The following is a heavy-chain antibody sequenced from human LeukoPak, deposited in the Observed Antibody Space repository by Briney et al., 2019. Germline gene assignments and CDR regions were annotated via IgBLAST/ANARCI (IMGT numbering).Heavy chain of an antibody. CDR2: INHSGST. CDR1: GGSFSGYY. J-gene: IGHJ6*02. V-gene: IGHV4-34*01. Sequence: SETLSLTCAVYGGSFSGYYWSWIRQPPVKGLEWIGEINHSGSTNYNPSLKSRVTISVDTSKNQFSLKLSSVTAADTAVYYCARVRYRRYYYYYYGMDVWGQGTTVTVSS. CDR3: ARVRYRRYYYYYYGMDV. D-gene: IGHD5-18*01.